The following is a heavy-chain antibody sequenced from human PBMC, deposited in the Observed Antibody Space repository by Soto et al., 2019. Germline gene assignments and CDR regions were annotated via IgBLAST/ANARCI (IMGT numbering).Heavy chain of an antibody. V-gene: IGHV4-39*01. CDR3: ARRGYSYGHPYFDY. Sequence: GSLRLSCAASGFTFSSYWMHWVRQAPGKGLEWIGSIYYSGSTYYNPSLKSRVTISVDTSKNQFSLKLSSVTAADTAVYYCARRGYSYGHPYFDYWGQGTLVTVSS. D-gene: IGHD5-18*01. J-gene: IGHJ4*02. CDR1: GFTFSSYW. CDR2: IYYSGST.